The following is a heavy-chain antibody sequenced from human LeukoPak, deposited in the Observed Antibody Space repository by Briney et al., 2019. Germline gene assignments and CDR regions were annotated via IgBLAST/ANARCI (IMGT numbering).Heavy chain of an antibody. Sequence: SETLSLTCVVYGVSFSGYYWSWIRQPPGKGLECIVEINHSGSTNYNPSLKSRVTISVDTSKNQFSLKLSSVTAADTAVYYCASSRNFDSVNTNWAYGMDVWGQGTTVTVSS. CDR2: INHSGST. D-gene: IGHD3-22*01. CDR1: GVSFSGYY. V-gene: IGHV4-34*01. CDR3: ASSRNFDSVNTNWAYGMDV. J-gene: IGHJ6*02.